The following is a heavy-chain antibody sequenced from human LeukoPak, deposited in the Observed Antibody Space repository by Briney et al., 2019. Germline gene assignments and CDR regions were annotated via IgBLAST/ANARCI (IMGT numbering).Heavy chain of an antibody. Sequence: SETLSLTCTVSGGSISSYYWSWIQQPPGKGLEWIGYIYTSGSTNYNPSLKSRVTISVDTSKNQFSLKLSSVTAADTAVYYCARHDRDSSGYYIQEWFDPWGQGTLVTVSS. J-gene: IGHJ5*02. V-gene: IGHV4-4*09. CDR1: GGSISSYY. D-gene: IGHD3-22*01. CDR3: ARHDRDSSGYYIQEWFDP. CDR2: IYTSGST.